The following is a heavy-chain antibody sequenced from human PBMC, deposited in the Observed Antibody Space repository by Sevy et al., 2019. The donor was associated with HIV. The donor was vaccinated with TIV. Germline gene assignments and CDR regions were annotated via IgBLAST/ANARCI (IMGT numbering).Heavy chain of an antibody. CDR3: TTDSKKLGLSALLDY. CDR2: IKSKTDGGTT. J-gene: IGHJ4*02. Sequence: GGSLRLSCAASGFTFSNAWMSWVRQAPGKGLEWVGRIKSKTDGGTTDYAAPVKGRFTISRDDSKNTQYLQMNSLKTEDTAIYYCTTDSKKLGLSALLDYWGQGTLVTVSS. D-gene: IGHD7-27*01. CDR1: GFTFSNAW. V-gene: IGHV3-15*01.